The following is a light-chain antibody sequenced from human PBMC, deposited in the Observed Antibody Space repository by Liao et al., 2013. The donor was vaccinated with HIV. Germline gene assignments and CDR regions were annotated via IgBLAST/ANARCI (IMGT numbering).Light chain of an antibody. CDR2: QDT. V-gene: IGLV3-1*01. J-gene: IGLJ3*02. CDR3: QAWDGTTVV. CDR1: NIGTKS. Sequence: SYKLTQPPSVSVAPGKTATITCGGNNIGTKSVHWYQQKPGQSPVLVIYQDTKRPSGIPERFSGSNSGNTATLTISGTQPMDEADFYCQAWDGTTVVFGGGTKLTVL.